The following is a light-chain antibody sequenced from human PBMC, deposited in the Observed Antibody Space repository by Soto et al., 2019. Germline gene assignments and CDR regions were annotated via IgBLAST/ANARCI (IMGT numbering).Light chain of an antibody. Sequence: QSVLTQPASVSGSPGQSITISCTGTSSDVGGYNYVSWYQQHPGKAPKLMIYDVSTRPSGVSNRFSGSKSGNTASLTISGLQAEDEADYYCSSDTSSSTLFGGGTKLTVL. CDR2: DVS. J-gene: IGLJ2*01. CDR3: SSDTSSSTL. V-gene: IGLV2-14*01. CDR1: SSDVGGYNY.